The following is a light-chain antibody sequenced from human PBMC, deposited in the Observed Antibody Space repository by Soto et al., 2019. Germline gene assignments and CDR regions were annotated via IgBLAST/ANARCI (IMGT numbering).Light chain of an antibody. J-gene: IGLJ1*01. CDR1: RSDVGAYNY. CDR2: EVT. V-gene: IGLV2-14*01. CDR3: CSYAGSYTYV. Sequence: QSVLAQPASVSGSPGQSIAISCTGTRSDVGAYNYVSWYQQHPGKAPKLMISEVTNRPSGVSDRFSGSKSGNTASLTISGLQAEDEADYYCCSYAGSYTYVFATGTKVTVL.